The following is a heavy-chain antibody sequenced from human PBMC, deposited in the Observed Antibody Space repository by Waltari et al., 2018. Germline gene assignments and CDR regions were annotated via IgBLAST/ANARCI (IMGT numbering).Heavy chain of an antibody. V-gene: IGHV5-51*03. Sequence: EVQLVQSGAEVKKPGESLTISCKGSGYSFTSYGIGWVRQMPGKGLEGMGIIYPGDSDTRYSPSVQGQVTISADKSISTAYLQWSSLKASDTAMYYCASPVAGSLEDFDIWGQGTMVTVSS. J-gene: IGHJ3*02. CDR3: ASPVAGSLEDFDI. D-gene: IGHD6-19*01. CDR1: GYSFTSYG. CDR2: IYPGDSDT.